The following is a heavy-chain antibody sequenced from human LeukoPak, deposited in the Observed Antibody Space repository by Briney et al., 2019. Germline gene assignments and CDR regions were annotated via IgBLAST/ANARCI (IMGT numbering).Heavy chain of an antibody. V-gene: IGHV1-2*04. Sequence: ASVKVSCKASGYTFTGYYMHWVRQAPGQGLEWMGWINPNSGGTNYAQKFQGWVTMTRDTSISTAYMELSRLRSDDTAVYYCAREMGVATTYAFDIWGQGTMVTVSS. J-gene: IGHJ3*02. CDR1: GYTFTGYY. CDR2: INPNSGGT. D-gene: IGHD5-12*01. CDR3: AREMGVATTYAFDI.